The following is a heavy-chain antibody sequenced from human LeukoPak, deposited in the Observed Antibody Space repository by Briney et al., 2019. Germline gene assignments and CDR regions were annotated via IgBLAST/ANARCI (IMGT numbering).Heavy chain of an antibody. D-gene: IGHD3-22*01. CDR3: AREYYYDRSGSTGVDY. CDR2: IYTSGST. V-gene: IGHV4-61*02. Sequence: SETPSLTCTVSGGSISSGSYYWSWIRQPAGKGLELIGRIYTSGSTNYNPSLKSRVTISVDTSKNQFSLKLSSVTAADTAVYYCAREYYYDRSGSTGVDYWGQGTLVTVSS. CDR1: GGSISSGSYY. J-gene: IGHJ4*02.